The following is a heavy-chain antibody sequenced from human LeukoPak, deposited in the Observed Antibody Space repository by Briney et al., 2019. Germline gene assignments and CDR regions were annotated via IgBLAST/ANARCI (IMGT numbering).Heavy chain of an antibody. CDR2: ISSSSGYI. Sequence: GGSLRLSCAASGFTFSSYSMNWVRQAPGKGLEWVSSISSSSGYIYYADSVKGRFTISGDNAKNSLYLQMNSLRAEDTAVYYCASDGYGSGSYFDYWGQGTLVTVSS. CDR3: ASDGYGSGSYFDY. D-gene: IGHD3-10*01. J-gene: IGHJ4*02. V-gene: IGHV3-21*01. CDR1: GFTFSSYS.